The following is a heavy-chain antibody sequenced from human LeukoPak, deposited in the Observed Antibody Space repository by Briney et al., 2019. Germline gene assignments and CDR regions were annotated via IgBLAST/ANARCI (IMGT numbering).Heavy chain of an antibody. CDR3: ARDSSGWYVAALAPAPRDY. J-gene: IGHJ4*02. V-gene: IGHV3-7*01. D-gene: IGHD6-19*01. CDR2: IKQDGSEK. CDR1: GFTFSSYW. Sequence: PGGSLRLSCAASGFTFSSYWMSWVRQAPGKGLEWVANIKQDGSEKYYVDSVKGRFTISRDNAKNSLYLQMNSLRAEDTAVYYCARDSSGWYVAALAPAPRDYWGQGTLVTVSS.